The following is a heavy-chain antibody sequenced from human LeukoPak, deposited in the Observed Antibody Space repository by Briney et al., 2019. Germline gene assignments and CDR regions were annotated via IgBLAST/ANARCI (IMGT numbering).Heavy chain of an antibody. CDR1: GFTFSNYV. CDR3: AKDLGGSTDY. Sequence: GGSLRLSCAGSGFTFSNYVMRWLRQAPGIGLEWVATIKEDGSEKYYVDSVKGRFTISRDNSQKTVYLQMNSLRAEDTALYYCAKDLGGSTDYWGQGTLVTVSS. V-gene: IGHV3-7*05. CDR2: IKEDGSEK. J-gene: IGHJ4*02. D-gene: IGHD5-12*01.